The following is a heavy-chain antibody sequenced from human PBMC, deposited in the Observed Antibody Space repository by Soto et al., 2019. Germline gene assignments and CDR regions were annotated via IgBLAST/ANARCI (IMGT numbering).Heavy chain of an antibody. V-gene: IGHV4-30-2*01. CDR3: ARAKIAARPRYYYYGMDV. Sequence: SETLSLTCAVSGGSISSGGYSWSWIRQPPGKGLEWIGYIYHSGSTYYNPSLKSRVTISVDRSKNQFSLKLSSVTAADTAVYYCARAKIAARPRYYYYGMDVWGQGTTVTISS. J-gene: IGHJ6*02. CDR2: IYHSGST. D-gene: IGHD6-6*01. CDR1: GGSISSGGYS.